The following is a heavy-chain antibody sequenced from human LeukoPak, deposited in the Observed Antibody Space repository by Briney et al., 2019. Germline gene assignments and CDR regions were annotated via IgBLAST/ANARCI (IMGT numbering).Heavy chain of an antibody. CDR2: IRYDGSNK. D-gene: IGHD3-3*01. J-gene: IGHJ4*02. Sequence: GGSLRLSCAASGFTFSSYGMHWVRQAPGKGLEWVAFIRYDGSNKYYADSVKGRFTISRDNSKNTLYLQMNSLRAEDTAVYYCAKDGTSDFWSGYPGYWGQGTLVTVSS. V-gene: IGHV3-30*02. CDR1: GFTFSSYG. CDR3: AKDGTSDFWSGYPGY.